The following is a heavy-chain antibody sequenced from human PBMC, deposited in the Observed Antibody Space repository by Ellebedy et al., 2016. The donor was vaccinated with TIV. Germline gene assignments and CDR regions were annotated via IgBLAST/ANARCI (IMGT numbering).Heavy chain of an antibody. CDR1: GGSISSYY. D-gene: IGHD2/OR15-2a*01. V-gene: IGHV4-34*01. J-gene: IGHJ3*02. CDR3: ARDCFYDGYAFDI. CDR2: INHSGST. Sequence: MPSETLSLTCTVSGGSISSYYWSWIRQPPGKGLEWIGEINHSGSTNYNPSLKSRVTMSVDTSKNQFSLKLSSVTPADTSVYYCARDCFYDGYAFDIWGQGTMVTVSS.